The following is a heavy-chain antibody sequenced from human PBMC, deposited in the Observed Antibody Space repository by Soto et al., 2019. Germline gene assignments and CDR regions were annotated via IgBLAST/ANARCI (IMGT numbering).Heavy chain of an antibody. CDR2: ISSSGTAT. CDR1: GFTFRDYD. CDR3: VTGDAFDI. Sequence: GGSLSLSCAASGFTFRDYDMSWIRQAPGKGLEWVSCISSSGTATYYADSVKGRFTISRDNAKNSLYLQMNSLRAEDTAAYYPVTGDAFDIWGQGTMVTVSS. J-gene: IGHJ3*02. V-gene: IGHV3-11*04. D-gene: IGHD4-17*01.